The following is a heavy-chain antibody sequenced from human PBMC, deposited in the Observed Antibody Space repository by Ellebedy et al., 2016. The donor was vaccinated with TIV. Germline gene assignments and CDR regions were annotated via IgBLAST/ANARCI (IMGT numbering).Heavy chain of an antibody. CDR3: ATEHRGISSFYYFDY. V-gene: IGHV1-24*01. J-gene: IGHJ4*02. Sequence: AASVKVSCKVSVHTLSDVSLHWVRQAPGRGLEWMGGFDPEEGETVYAQKFQGRVTMTEDTSTDTAYMELSSLRSEDTAVYYCATEHRGISSFYYFDYWGQGTLVTVSS. CDR1: VHTLSDVS. D-gene: IGHD6-13*01. CDR2: FDPEEGET.